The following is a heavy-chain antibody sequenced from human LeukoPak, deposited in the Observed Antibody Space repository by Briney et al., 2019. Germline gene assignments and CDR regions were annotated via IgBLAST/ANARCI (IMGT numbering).Heavy chain of an antibody. V-gene: IGHV4-34*01. J-gene: IGHJ3*02. CDR2: INHSGST. Sequence: PSETLSLTCAVYGGSFSGYYWSWIRQPPGKGLEWIGEINHSGSTNYNPPLKSRVTISVDTSKNQFSLRLSSVTAADTAVYYCARAGYCTGGVCYPDAFDIWGQGTMVTVSS. D-gene: IGHD2-8*02. CDR3: ARAGYCTGGVCYPDAFDI. CDR1: GGSFSGYY.